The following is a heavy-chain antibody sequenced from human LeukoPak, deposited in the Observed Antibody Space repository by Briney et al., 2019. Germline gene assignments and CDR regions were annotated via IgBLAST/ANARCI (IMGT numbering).Heavy chain of an antibody. CDR2: ISSSSSTI. D-gene: IGHD2/OR15-2a*01. Sequence: GGSLRLSCAASGFTFSSYSMNWVRQAPGKGLEWVSYISSSSSTIYYADSVKGRFTISRDNSKNTLYLQMGSLRAEDMAVYFCARDAILGAPTYYFDYWGQGTLVTVSS. CDR3: ARDAILGAPTYYFDY. CDR1: GFTFSSYS. V-gene: IGHV3-48*01. J-gene: IGHJ4*02.